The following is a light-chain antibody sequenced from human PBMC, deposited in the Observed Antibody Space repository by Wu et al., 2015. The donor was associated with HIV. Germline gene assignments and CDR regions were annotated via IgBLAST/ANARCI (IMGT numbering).Light chain of an antibody. V-gene: IGKV1-5*03. CDR1: QNINSY. J-gene: IGKJ1*01. CDR2: KAS. Sequence: DIQMTQSPSTLSASVGDRVTITCRASQNINSYLAWYQHRPGKAPKLLIYKASTLQSEVPSRFSGSGSGTEFTLTISSLQPDDFATYYCQQYDNYLWTFGQGTKVEIK. CDR3: QQYDNYLWT.